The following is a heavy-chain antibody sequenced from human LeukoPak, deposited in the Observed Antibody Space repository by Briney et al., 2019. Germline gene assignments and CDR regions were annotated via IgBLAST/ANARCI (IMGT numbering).Heavy chain of an antibody. D-gene: IGHD5-24*01. V-gene: IGHV3-30*02. CDR1: GFTFSSYG. J-gene: IGHJ4*02. CDR2: IRYDGSNK. CDR3: AREFGHNRWYFDY. Sequence: GGSLRLSCAASGFTFSSYGMHWVRQAPGKGLEWVAFIRYDGSNKYYADSVKGRFTISRDNSKNTLYLQMNSLRTEDTAVYYCAREFGHNRWYFDYWGQGALVTVSS.